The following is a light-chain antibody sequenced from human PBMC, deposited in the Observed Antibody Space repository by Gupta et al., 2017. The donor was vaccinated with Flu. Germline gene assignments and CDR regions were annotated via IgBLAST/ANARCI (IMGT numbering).Light chain of an antibody. CDR1: RDDVGTYNF. Sequence: TISCIGTRDDVGTYNFVSWFQHHPGKAPRLIIYDVNKRPSGVPDRFSGSKSGNTASLTVSGLQAEDEADYYCDSYAGNNKRVFGTGTKVTVL. J-gene: IGLJ1*01. CDR3: DSYAGNNKRV. V-gene: IGLV2-8*01. CDR2: DVN.